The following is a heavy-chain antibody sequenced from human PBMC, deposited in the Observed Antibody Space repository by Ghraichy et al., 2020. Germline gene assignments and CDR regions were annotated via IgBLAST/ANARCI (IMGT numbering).Heavy chain of an antibody. CDR3: AREDGHGDDGQGWFDP. V-gene: IGHV4-59*12. CDR2: IYNSGST. Sequence: SETLSLTCTVSGGSISSDYWSWIRQPPGKGLEWIGYIYNSGSTNYNPSLKSRVTISLDTSKNQFSRNMRSVTAADTAVYYCAREDGHGDDGQGWFDPWGQGTLVTVSS. CDR1: GGSISSDY. J-gene: IGHJ5*02. D-gene: IGHD4-17*01.